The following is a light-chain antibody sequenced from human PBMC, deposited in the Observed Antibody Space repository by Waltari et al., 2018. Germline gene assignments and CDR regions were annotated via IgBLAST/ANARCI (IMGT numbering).Light chain of an antibody. CDR3: VLYMGSGIWV. J-gene: IGLJ3*02. CDR2: STN. V-gene: IGLV8-61*01. Sequence: QTVVTPEPSFSVSPGGTVTLTCGFSYGLVSTSYYPRWYQQTPGQAPRTLIYSTNTRSSGVPDRFSGSILGNKAALTITGAQADDESDYYCVLYMGSGIWVFGGGTKLTVL. CDR1: YGLVSTSYY.